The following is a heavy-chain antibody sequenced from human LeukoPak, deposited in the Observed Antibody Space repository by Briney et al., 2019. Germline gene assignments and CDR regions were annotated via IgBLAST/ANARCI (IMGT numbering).Heavy chain of an antibody. V-gene: IGHV1-69*13. D-gene: IGHD6-19*01. Sequence: GASVKVSCKASGGTFSSYAISWVRQAPGQGPEWMGGLIPILGTANYAQKFQGRVTITADDSTSTAYMELSSLTFEDTAAYYCARGPHGIAVAGKGNWFDPWGQGTLVTVSS. CDR2: LIPILGTA. J-gene: IGHJ5*02. CDR1: GGTFSSYA. CDR3: ARGPHGIAVAGKGNWFDP.